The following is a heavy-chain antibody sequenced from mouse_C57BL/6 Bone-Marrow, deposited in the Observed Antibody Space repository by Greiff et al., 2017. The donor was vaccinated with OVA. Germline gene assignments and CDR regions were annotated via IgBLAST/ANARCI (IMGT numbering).Heavy chain of an antibody. J-gene: IGHJ2*01. CDR2: IDPETGGT. V-gene: IGHV1-15*01. D-gene: IGHD2-3*01. CDR1: GYTFTDYE. Sequence: VQLQQSGAELVRPGASVTLSCKASGYTFTDYEMHWVKQTPVHGLEWIGAIDPETGGTAYNQKFKGKAILTADKSSSTAYMELRSLTSEDSAVYYWTRRGGWLSFDFRGQGTTPTGPS. CDR3: TRRGGWLSFDF.